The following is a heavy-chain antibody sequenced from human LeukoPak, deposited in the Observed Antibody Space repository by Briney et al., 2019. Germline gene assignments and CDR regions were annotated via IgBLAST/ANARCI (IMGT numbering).Heavy chain of an antibody. CDR1: GFTFSSYS. V-gene: IGHV3-21*01. D-gene: IGHD1-26*01. CDR2: ISSSSSYI. J-gene: IGHJ4*02. Sequence: GGSLRLSCAASGFTFSSYSMDWVRQAPGKGLEWVSSISSSSSYIYYADSVKGRFTISRDNAKNSLYLQMNSLRAEDTAVYYCARAGSHSGSYSHFDYWGQGTLVTVSS. CDR3: ARAGSHSGSYSHFDY.